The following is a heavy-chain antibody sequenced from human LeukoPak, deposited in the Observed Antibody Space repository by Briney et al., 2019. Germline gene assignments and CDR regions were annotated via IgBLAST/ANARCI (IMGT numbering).Heavy chain of an antibody. V-gene: IGHV4-61*02. Sequence: PSQTLSLTCTVSRGSISSGNYYWSWIRQPAGKGLEWIGRFHTRGSTNYNPSLKSRVIISVDTSKNQFSLKLSSVTAADTAVYYCARRRYSSGWVRGYYFDYWGQGTLVTVSS. CDR2: FHTRGST. D-gene: IGHD6-19*01. CDR3: ARRRYSSGWVRGYYFDY. J-gene: IGHJ4*02. CDR1: RGSISSGNYY.